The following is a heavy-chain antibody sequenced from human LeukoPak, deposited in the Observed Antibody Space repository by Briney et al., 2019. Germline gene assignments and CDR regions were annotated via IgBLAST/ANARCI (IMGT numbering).Heavy chain of an antibody. V-gene: IGHV1-69*06. CDR2: IIPIFGTA. CDR1: GGTFSSYA. Sequence: SVKVSCKASGGTFSSYAISWVRQAPGQGLEWMGGIIPIFGTANYAQKFQGRVTITADKSTSTAYMELSSLRSEDTVVYYCARGLLGASNWFDPWGQGTLVTVSS. CDR3: ARGLLGASNWFDP. D-gene: IGHD1-26*01. J-gene: IGHJ5*02.